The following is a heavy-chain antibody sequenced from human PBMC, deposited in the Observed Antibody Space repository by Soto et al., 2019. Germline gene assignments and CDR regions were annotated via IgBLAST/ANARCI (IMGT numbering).Heavy chain of an antibody. J-gene: IGHJ4*02. CDR3: SRDTGDGSGRRDY. D-gene: IGHD6-19*01. Sequence: QVQLVQSGAEVKKPGASVKVSCKGTGYTFTRHPIRWVRQAPGQGLEWMGWIGPSTGYTDYAPKFQGRITMTTDTATTTVYMELRNLTSDDAAMYYCSRDTGDGSGRRDYWGQGTLVTVSS. V-gene: IGHV1-18*01. CDR1: GYTFTRHP. CDR2: IGPSTGYT.